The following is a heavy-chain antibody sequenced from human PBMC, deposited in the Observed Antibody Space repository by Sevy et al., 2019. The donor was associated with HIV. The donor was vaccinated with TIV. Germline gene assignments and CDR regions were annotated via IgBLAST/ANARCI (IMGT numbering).Heavy chain of an antibody. CDR3: ATTKDSYDSSGYPFDS. CDR2: FDPEDGDPEDGKT. CDR1: GYTLTKLS. Sequence: ASVKVSCKVSGYTLTKLSMHWVRQTPGKGLEWMTTFDPEDGDPEDGKTIYAQKFLGRVTMTEDTSTDTAYMELSSLRSEDTAVYYCATTKDSYDSSGYPFDSWGQGTLVTVSS. J-gene: IGHJ4*02. V-gene: IGHV1-24*01. D-gene: IGHD3-22*01.